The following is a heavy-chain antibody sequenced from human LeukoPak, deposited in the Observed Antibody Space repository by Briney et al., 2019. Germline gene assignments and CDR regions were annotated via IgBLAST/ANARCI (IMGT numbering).Heavy chain of an antibody. J-gene: IGHJ4*02. D-gene: IGHD5-18*01. CDR3: ARSHLGYSYGLAGEY. Sequence: ASVKASCKASGYTFASYAMHWVRQAPGQRLEWMGWINAGNGNTKYSQKFQGRVTITRDTSASTAYMELSSLRSEDTAVYYCARSHLGYSYGLAGEYWGQGTLVTVSS. CDR1: GYTFASYA. CDR2: INAGNGNT. V-gene: IGHV1-3*01.